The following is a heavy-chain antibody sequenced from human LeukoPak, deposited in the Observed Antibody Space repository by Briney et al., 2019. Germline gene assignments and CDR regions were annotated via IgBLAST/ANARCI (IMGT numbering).Heavy chain of an antibody. CDR2: IYPGDSDT. J-gene: IGHJ3*02. CDR3: ARHISHSGSYPDDAFDI. Sequence: GASLKISCKGSGYSFTSYWIGWVRQMPGKGLEWMGIIYPGDSDTRYSPSFQGQVTISADKPISTAYLQWSSLKASDTAMYYCARHISHSGSYPDDAFDIWGQGTIVTVSS. V-gene: IGHV5-51*01. CDR1: GYSFTSYW. D-gene: IGHD1-26*01.